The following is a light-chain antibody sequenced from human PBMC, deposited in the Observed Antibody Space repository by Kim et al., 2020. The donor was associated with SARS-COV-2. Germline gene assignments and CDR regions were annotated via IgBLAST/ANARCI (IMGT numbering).Light chain of an antibody. CDR1: QSVGTY. CDR2: SAS. Sequence: EVVMTQSPATLSVSPGGRATLFCRASQSVGTYLAWYQQRPGQAPRLLIYSASTRATGIPARFSGSGSGTEFTLTISSLQSEDFALYYCQQYKNWAPLTFGGGTKLEI. V-gene: IGKV3-15*01. J-gene: IGKJ4*01. CDR3: QQYKNWAPLT.